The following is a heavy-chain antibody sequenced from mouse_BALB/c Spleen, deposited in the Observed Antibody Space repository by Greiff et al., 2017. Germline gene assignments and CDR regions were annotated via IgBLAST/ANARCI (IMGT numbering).Heavy chain of an antibody. J-gene: IGHJ1*01. CDR2: INPSNGRT. CDR1: GYTFTSYW. D-gene: IGHD2-2*01. Sequence: QVQLQQPGAELVKPGASVKLSCKASGYTFTSYWMHWVKQRPGQGLEWIGEINPSNGRTNYNEKFKSKATLTVDKSSSTAYMQLSSLTSEDSAVYYCARGERLSPYWYFDVWGAGTTVTVSS. V-gene: IGHV1S81*02. CDR3: ARGERLSPYWYFDV.